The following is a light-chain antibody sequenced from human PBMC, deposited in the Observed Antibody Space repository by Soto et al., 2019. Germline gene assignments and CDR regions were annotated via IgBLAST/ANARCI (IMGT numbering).Light chain of an antibody. CDR2: DVS. CDR3: SSYTNINTRACV. J-gene: IGLJ1*01. V-gene: IGLV2-14*01. CDR1: SSDVGAYSY. Sequence: QSALTQPASVSGSPGQSITISCTGTSSDVGAYSYVSWYQQHPGKAPKLIIHDVSDRPSGISNRFSGSKSGNTASLTISGLQAEDEAEYYCSSYTNINTRACVFGTGTKVTVL.